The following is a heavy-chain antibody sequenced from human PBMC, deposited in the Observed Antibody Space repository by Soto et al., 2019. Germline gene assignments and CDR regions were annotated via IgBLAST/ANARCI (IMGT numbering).Heavy chain of an antibody. CDR2: ISVTGAST. D-gene: IGHD6-13*01. CDR1: GLTFSGSA. CDR3: AKIRSIAAAFSDY. Sequence: EVQLLESGGGLVQSGGSLRLSCAASGLTFSGSAMSWVRQAPGKGLEWVSSISVTGASTYYADSVQGRFTVSRDNSKDTFFLEMTSLGAADTAVYFCAKIRSIAAAFSDYWGQGTLVTVSS. J-gene: IGHJ4*02. V-gene: IGHV3-23*01.